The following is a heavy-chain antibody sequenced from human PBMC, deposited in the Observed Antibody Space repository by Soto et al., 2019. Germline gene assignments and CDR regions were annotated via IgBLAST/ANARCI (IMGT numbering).Heavy chain of an antibody. CDR2: MNPNSGNT. CDR1: WYQLAGHG. D-gene: IGHD3-10*01. J-gene: IGHJ5*02. CDR3: LRSVGGAGSCYRPNVS. V-gene: IGHV1-8*01. Sequence: ASCRVCCKAAWYQLAGHGINRIRQAPRQGLEWVGWMNPNSGNTGYAQKCQGRVTMTRNTSISTAYMELSSLRSEDTAVYYCLRSVGGAGSCYRPNVSWGQLTRGTVS.